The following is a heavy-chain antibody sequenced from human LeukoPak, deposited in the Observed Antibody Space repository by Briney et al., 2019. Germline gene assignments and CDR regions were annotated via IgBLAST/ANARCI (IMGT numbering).Heavy chain of an antibody. Sequence: GGSLRLSCAASGFTFSDYYMSWIRQAPGKGLEWVSYISSSGSTIYYADSVKGRFTISRDNAKNSLYLQMNSLRAEDTAVYYYARLRLGELSLYFDYWGQGTLVTVSS. CDR1: GFTFSDYY. V-gene: IGHV3-11*01. CDR2: ISSSGSTI. J-gene: IGHJ4*02. CDR3: ARLRLGELSLYFDY. D-gene: IGHD3-16*02.